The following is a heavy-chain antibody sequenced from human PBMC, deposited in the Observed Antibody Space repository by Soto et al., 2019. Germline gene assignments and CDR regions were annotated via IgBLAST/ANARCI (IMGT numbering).Heavy chain of an antibody. D-gene: IGHD5-12*01. CDR2: IKPDNGNT. Sequence: QLQLVQSGGEVKKPGASVRVSCEAYGYPFSKYGISWIRQAPGQGLEWMGWIKPDNGNTDYAQKFQGRVTMTTDTSSNTAYMELRSLRSDDTAVYYCATSYDSGFEPWGQGTLVSVSS. V-gene: IGHV1-18*04. CDR3: ATSYDSGFEP. J-gene: IGHJ5*02. CDR1: GYPFSKYG.